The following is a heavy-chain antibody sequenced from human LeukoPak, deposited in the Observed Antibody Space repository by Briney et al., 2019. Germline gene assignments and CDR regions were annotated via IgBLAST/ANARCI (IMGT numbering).Heavy chain of an antibody. CDR2: IYHSGST. CDR1: GFTFSSYW. V-gene: IGHV4-39*01. Sequence: GSLRLSCAASGFTFSSYWMSWVRQPPGKGLEWIGSIYHSGSTYYNPSLESRVSVSVDTSKSQFSLRLSSVTAADTAVYYCATSYGSNFYWGQGTLVTVSS. CDR3: ATSYGSNFY. J-gene: IGHJ4*02. D-gene: IGHD6-19*01.